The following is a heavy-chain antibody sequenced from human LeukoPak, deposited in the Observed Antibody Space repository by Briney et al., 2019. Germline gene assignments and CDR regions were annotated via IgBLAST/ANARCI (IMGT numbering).Heavy chain of an antibody. J-gene: IGHJ4*02. Sequence: ASVKVSCKASGYTFTGYYMHWVRQAPGQGLEWMGWINPNSGGTNYAQKLQGRVTMTRDTSISTAYMELSRLRSDDTAVYYCARGRAAAGIFSFDYWGQGTLVTVSS. CDR3: ARGRAAAGIFSFDY. V-gene: IGHV1-2*02. CDR1: GYTFTGYY. CDR2: INPNSGGT. D-gene: IGHD6-13*01.